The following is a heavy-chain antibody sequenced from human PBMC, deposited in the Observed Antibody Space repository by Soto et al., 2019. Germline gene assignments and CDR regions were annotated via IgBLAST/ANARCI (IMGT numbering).Heavy chain of an antibody. D-gene: IGHD3-10*01. CDR3: ARDQGPYGSAFDY. V-gene: IGHV1-69*04. CDR2: IIPILGIA. J-gene: IGHJ4*02. Sequence: QANGQGLEWMGRIIPILGIANYAQKFQGRVTITADKSTSTAYMELSSLRSEDTAVYYCARDQGPYGSAFDYGGQGTLVTVSS.